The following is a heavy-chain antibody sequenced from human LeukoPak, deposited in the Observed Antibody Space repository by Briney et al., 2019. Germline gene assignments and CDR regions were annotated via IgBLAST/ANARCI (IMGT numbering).Heavy chain of an antibody. CDR3: ARALLSYYYDSSGYSVRDYYYYGMDV. CDR2: INPSGGST. J-gene: IGHJ6*02. D-gene: IGHD3-22*01. CDR1: GYTFTSYY. Sequence: ASVKVSCKASGYTFTSYYMHWVRQAPGQGLEWRGIINPSGGSTSYAQKFQGRVTMTRDTSTSTVYMELSSLRSEDTAVYYCARALLSYYYDSSGYSVRDYYYYGMDVWGQGTTVTVSS. V-gene: IGHV1-46*01.